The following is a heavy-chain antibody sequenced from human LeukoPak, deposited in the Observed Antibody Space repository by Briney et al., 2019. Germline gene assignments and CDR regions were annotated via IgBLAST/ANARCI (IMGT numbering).Heavy chain of an antibody. CDR3: ARGARWFDP. CDR1: GGSFSGYY. Sequence: SETLSLTCAVYGGSFSGYYWRWIHQPPGKGLEWIGEINHSGSTNYNPSLKSRVTISVDTSKNQFSLKLSSVTAADTAVYYCARGARWFDPWGQGTLVTVSS. V-gene: IGHV4-34*01. CDR2: INHSGST. J-gene: IGHJ5*02.